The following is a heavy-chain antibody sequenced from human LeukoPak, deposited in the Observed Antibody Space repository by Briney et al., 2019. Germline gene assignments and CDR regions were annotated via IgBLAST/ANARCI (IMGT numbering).Heavy chain of an antibody. V-gene: IGHV4-59*01. D-gene: IGHD3-22*01. Sequence: PSETLSLTCTVSGGSISSYYWSWIRQPPGKGLEWIGYIYYSGSTNYNPSLKGRVTISVDTSKNQFSLKLSSVTAADTAVYYCARYHTAYYYDSSGYPPLDAFDIWGQGTMVTVSS. CDR3: ARYHTAYYYDSSGYPPLDAFDI. J-gene: IGHJ3*02. CDR1: GGSISSYY. CDR2: IYYSGST.